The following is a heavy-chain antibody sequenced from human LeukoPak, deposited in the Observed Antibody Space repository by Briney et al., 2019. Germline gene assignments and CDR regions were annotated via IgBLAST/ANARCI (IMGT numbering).Heavy chain of an antibody. D-gene: IGHD4-17*01. CDR3: ARVARYGDYYYYYMDV. Sequence: ASVKVSCKASGYTFTSYGISWVRQAPGQGLEWMGWISAYNGNTNYAQKLQGRVTMTTDTSTSTAYMELRSLRSDDTAVYYCARVARYGDYYYYYMDVWGKGTTVTVSS. V-gene: IGHV1-18*01. J-gene: IGHJ6*03. CDR1: GYTFTSYG. CDR2: ISAYNGNT.